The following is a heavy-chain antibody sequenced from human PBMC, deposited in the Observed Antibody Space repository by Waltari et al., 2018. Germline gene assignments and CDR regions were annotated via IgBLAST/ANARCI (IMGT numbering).Heavy chain of an antibody. D-gene: IGHD1-26*01. V-gene: IGHV4-34*02. Sequence: QVQLQQWGAGLLKPSETLSLTCGVSGGSFSGYYWGWIRQPPGKGLEWIGEVGHGGSATYRPSVKGRVHMSVDTSSNQFSMKMISVTAADTAVYYCARGNGGYSDWGPGALVAVSS. J-gene: IGHJ4*02. CDR2: VGHGGSA. CDR1: GGSFSGYY. CDR3: ARGNGGYSD.